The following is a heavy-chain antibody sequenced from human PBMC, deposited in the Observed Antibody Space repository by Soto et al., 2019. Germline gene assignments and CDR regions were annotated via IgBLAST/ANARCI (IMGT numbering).Heavy chain of an antibody. CDR2: IWFDGSNI. V-gene: IGHV3-33*06. Sequence: QVQLVESGGGVVQPGRSLSLSCATSGFTFSIYGMHWVRQAPGKGLEWVAVIWFDGSNIYSADSVKGRFTISRDNSKNTLYLQMDSLRADDTAVYYCAKGRGSSSRHGMDVWGQGTTVTVSS. D-gene: IGHD6-13*01. J-gene: IGHJ6*02. CDR3: AKGRGSSSRHGMDV. CDR1: GFTFSIYG.